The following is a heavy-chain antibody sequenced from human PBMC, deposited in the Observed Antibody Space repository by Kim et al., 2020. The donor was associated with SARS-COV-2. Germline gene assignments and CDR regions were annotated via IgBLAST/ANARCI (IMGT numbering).Heavy chain of an antibody. CDR2: NHNRRGT. Sequence: NHNRRGTNYAQKLQGRVTRTRDTSIRTAYMELSRLRSDDTDVYYCARSWDYWGQGTLVTVSS. CDR3: ARSWDY. J-gene: IGHJ4*02. V-gene: IGHV1-2*01.